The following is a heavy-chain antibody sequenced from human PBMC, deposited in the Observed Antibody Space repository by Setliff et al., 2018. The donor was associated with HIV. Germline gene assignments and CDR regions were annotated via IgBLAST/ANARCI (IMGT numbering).Heavy chain of an antibody. CDR1: GYSISSGYY. D-gene: IGHD2-15*01. J-gene: IGHJ3*02. V-gene: IGHV4-38-2*02. CDR2: IYHSEST. CDR3: ARNPCSGGSCPDAFDI. Sequence: LSLTCTVSGYSISSGYYWGWIRQPPGKGLEWIGSIYHSESTNYTPSLKSRVTISVDTSKNQFSLKLSSVIAADTAVYDCARNPCSGGSCPDAFDIWGQGTMVTVSS.